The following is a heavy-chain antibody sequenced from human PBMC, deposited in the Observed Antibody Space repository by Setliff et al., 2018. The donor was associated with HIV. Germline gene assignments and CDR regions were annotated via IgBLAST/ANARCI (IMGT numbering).Heavy chain of an antibody. Sequence: PSETLSLTCTVPGGSISSGGFYWTWIRQHPEKALEWIGYIFHSGDTYYNPSLKSRISMSVDTSKNQFSLELTSLTAADTAVYYCATRPRIAARPFDYWGQGMLVTVSS. CDR3: ATRPRIAARPFDY. CDR1: GGSISSGGFY. V-gene: IGHV4-31*03. J-gene: IGHJ4*02. D-gene: IGHD6-6*01. CDR2: IFHSGDT.